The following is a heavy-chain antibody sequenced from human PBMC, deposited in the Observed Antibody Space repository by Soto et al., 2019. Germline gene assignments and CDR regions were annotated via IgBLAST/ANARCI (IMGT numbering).Heavy chain of an antibody. D-gene: IGHD6-13*01. CDR1: GFTFSSYS. CDR2: ISSSSSTI. Sequence: PGGSLRLSCAASGFTFSSYSMNWVRQAPGKGLEWVSYISSSSSTIYYADSVKGRFTISRDNAKNSLYLQMNSLRDEDTAVYYCARCPKWYSSSWSYWYFDLWGRGTLVTVSS. V-gene: IGHV3-48*02. J-gene: IGHJ2*01. CDR3: ARCPKWYSSSWSYWYFDL.